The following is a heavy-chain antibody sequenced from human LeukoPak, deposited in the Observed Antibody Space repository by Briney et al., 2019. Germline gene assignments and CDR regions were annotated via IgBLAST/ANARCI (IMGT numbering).Heavy chain of an antibody. J-gene: IGHJ4*02. CDR2: ISGSSSSI. CDR1: GFTFSSYS. CDR3: ARDRGYYVYFDY. V-gene: IGHV3-21*01. Sequence: SGGSLRLSCAASGFTFSSYSMNWVRQAPGKGLEWVSYISGSSSSIYYADSVKGRFTISRDNAENSLYLQMNNLRAEDTAVYYCARDRGYYVYFDYWGQGTLVTVSS. D-gene: IGHD3-10*02.